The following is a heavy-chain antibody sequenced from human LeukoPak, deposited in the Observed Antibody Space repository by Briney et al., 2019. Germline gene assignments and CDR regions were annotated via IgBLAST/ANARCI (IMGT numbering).Heavy chain of an antibody. D-gene: IGHD3-22*01. CDR1: GFTFSSYG. CDR3: AKDSVYDYYDSSGSFDY. J-gene: IGHJ4*02. Sequence: GRSLRPSCAASGFTFSSYGMHWVRQAPGKGLEWVAVISYDGSNKYYADSVKGRFTISRDNSKNTLYLQMNSLRAEDTAVYYCAKDSVYDYYDSSGSFDYWGQGTLVTVSS. CDR2: ISYDGSNK. V-gene: IGHV3-30*18.